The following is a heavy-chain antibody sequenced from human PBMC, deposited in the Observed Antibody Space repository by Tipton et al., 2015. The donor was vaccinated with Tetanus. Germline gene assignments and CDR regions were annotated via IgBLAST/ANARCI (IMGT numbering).Heavy chain of an antibody. D-gene: IGHD1-26*01. J-gene: IGHJ4*02. CDR3: ARDIEEVGATKYFDY. CDR2: INHSGST. V-gene: IGHV4-34*01. CDR1: GGSFSGYN. Sequence: LRLSCAVYGGSFSGYNWSWIRQPPGKGLEWIGDINHSGSTNYSPSLKSRVTISLDTSKNQFSLRLTSVTAADTAVYYCARDIEEVGATKYFDYWGQGTLVTVSS.